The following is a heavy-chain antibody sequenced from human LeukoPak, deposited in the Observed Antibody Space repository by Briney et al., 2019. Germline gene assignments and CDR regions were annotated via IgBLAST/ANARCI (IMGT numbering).Heavy chain of an antibody. J-gene: IGHJ5*02. CDR1: GYTFTVYY. CDR3: ARGPSLLPPYDSSGYYWFDP. Sequence: GASVKVSCKASGYTFTVYYMHWVRQAPGQGLGWMGRNNPNSGGTNYAQKFQGRVTMTRDTSISTAYMELSRLRSDDTAVYYCARGPSLLPPYDSSGYYWFDPWGQGTLVTVSS. CDR2: NNPNSGGT. V-gene: IGHV1-2*06. D-gene: IGHD3-22*01.